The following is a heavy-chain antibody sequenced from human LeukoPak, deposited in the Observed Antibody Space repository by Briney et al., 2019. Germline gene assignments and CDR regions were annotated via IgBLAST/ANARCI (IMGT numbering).Heavy chain of an antibody. CDR1: GVTFDDYV. CDR2: IKWNGGST. CDR3: ARGKYSYGSGVDY. V-gene: IGHV3-20*04. D-gene: IGHD3-10*01. J-gene: IGHJ4*02. Sequence: PGGSLRLSRAASGVTFDDYVMSWGRQAPGEGLEWVSGIKWNGGSTGYADSVKGRFTISRDNAKNSLYLKMNSLRAEDTALYYCARGKYSYGSGVDYWGQGTLVTVSS.